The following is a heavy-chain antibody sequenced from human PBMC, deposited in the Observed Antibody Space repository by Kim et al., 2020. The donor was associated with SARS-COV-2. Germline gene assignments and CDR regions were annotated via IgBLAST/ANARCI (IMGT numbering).Heavy chain of an antibody. Sequence: PSLKSRVTISVDTSKNQCSLKLSSVTAADTAVYYCARDGYDSSGYYYHYWGQGTLVTVSS. V-gene: IGHV4-59*01. J-gene: IGHJ4*02. D-gene: IGHD3-22*01. CDR3: ARDGYDSSGYYYHY.